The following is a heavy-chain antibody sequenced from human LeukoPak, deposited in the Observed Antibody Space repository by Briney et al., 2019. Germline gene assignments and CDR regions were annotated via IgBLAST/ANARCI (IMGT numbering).Heavy chain of an antibody. Sequence: GGSLRLSCAASGFTFSDYTMNWVRQAPGKGLEWVSYIDLSGSTLYYVDSVKGRFTISRDNAKNSLYLQMNSLRAEDTALYYCAKDDGRFGELLYYFDYWGQGTLVTVSS. CDR3: AKDDGRFGELLYYFDY. V-gene: IGHV3-48*04. CDR1: GFTFSDYT. D-gene: IGHD3-10*01. CDR2: IDLSGSTL. J-gene: IGHJ4*02.